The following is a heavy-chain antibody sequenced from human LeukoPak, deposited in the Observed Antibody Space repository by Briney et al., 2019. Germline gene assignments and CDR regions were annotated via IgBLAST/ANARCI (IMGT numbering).Heavy chain of an antibody. CDR1: GFTFSGSA. CDR3: TRLGDYYDSTPFDY. V-gene: IGHV3-73*01. Sequence: PGGSLRLSCAASGFTFSGSAMHWVRQASGKGLEWVGRIRSKANSYATAYAASVKGRFTISRDDSKNTAYLQMNSLKTEDTAVYYCTRLGDYYDSTPFDYWGQGTLVTVSS. J-gene: IGHJ4*02. D-gene: IGHD3-22*01. CDR2: IRSKANSYAT.